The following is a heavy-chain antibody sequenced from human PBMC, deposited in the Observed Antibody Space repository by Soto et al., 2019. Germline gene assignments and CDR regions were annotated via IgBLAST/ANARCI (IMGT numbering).Heavy chain of an antibody. CDR2: IRSKGYGGTT. CDR3: SFSCVVVVTATYDP. D-gene: IGHD2-15*01. J-gene: IGHJ5*01. CDR1: GVNPGPFA. V-gene: IGHV3-49*03. Sequence: GGARRDSRTGSGVNPGPFALSRFRHAPGRGLECVGFIRSKGYGGTTEYAASVKSRFSISRDDSKSIAYLQMNSLKTEVTAVYYCSFSCVVVVTATYDPWAQGTLVTVSS.